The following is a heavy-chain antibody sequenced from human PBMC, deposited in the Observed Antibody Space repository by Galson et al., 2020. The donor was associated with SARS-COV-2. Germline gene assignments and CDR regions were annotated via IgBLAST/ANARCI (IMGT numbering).Heavy chain of an antibody. CDR2: IYSGGST. V-gene: IGHV3-66*01. CDR1: GITVSSNY. D-gene: IGHD4-17*01. Sequence: GESLKISCAASGITVSSNYMSWVRQAPGKGLEWVSVIYSGGSTFYGDSVKGRFTISRDNSKNTLYLQMNSLRAEDTAVYYCARDSPVTRGFAFDIWGQGTMVTVSS. J-gene: IGHJ3*02. CDR3: ARDSPVTRGFAFDI.